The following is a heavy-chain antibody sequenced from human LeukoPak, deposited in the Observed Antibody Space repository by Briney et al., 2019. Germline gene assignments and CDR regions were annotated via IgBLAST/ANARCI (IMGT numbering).Heavy chain of an antibody. CDR2: INPNSGGT. V-gene: IGHV1-2*02. J-gene: IGHJ3*02. D-gene: IGHD6-19*01. CDR1: GHTFTGYY. Sequence: GASVKVSCKASGHTFTGYYMHWVRQAPGQGLEWMGWINPNSGGTNYAQKFQGRVTMTRDTSISTAYMELSRLRSDDTAVYYCARDLSGWYKDAFDIWGQGTMVTVSS. CDR3: ARDLSGWYKDAFDI.